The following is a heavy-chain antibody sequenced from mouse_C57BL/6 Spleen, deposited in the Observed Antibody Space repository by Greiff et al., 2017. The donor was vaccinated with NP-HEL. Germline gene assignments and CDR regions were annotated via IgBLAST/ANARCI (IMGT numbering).Heavy chain of an antibody. D-gene: IGHD1-1*01. V-gene: IGHV5-6*01. CDR3: ARDYYGSSYDAMDY. CDR1: GFTFSSYG. Sequence: EVMLVESGGDLVKPGGSLKLSCAASGFTFSSYGMSWVRQTPDKRLEWVATISSGGSYTYYPDSVKGRFTISRDNAKNTLYLQMSRLKSEDTAMYYCARDYYGSSYDAMDYWGQGTSVTVSS. CDR2: ISSGGSYT. J-gene: IGHJ4*01.